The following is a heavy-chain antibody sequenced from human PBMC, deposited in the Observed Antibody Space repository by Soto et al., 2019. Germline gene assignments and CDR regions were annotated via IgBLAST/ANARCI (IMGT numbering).Heavy chain of an antibody. CDR2: IYYSGST. J-gene: IGHJ5*02. CDR3: ARECVLRFLEGSNWFDP. V-gene: IGHV4-30-4*01. CDR1: GGSISSGDYY. D-gene: IGHD3-3*01. Sequence: SETLSLTCTVYGGSISSGDYYWSWIRQPPGKGLEWIGYIYYSGSTYYSPSLKSRVTISVDTSKNQFSLKLSSVTAADTAVYYCARECVLRFLEGSNWFDPWGQGTLVTVSS.